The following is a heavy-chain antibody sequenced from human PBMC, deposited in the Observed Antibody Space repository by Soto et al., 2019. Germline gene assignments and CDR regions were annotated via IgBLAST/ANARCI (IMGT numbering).Heavy chain of an antibody. J-gene: IGHJ4*02. CDR2: ISGSGGNT. CDR3: AKMQDLSSATIFDY. V-gene: IGHV3-23*01. D-gene: IGHD4-17*01. CDR1: GFTFSSYA. Sequence: PGGSLRLSCVASGFTFSSYAMSWVRQAPGKGLEWVSGISGSGGNTYYADSVKGRFTISRDNSKNTLYLRLNSLRAEDTAVYFCAKMQDLSSATIFDYWGQGTLVTVSS.